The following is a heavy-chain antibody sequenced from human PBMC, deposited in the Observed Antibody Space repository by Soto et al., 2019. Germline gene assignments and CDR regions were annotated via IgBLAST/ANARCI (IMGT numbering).Heavy chain of an antibody. D-gene: IGHD3-16*01. CDR3: ARLFDGTFHD. CDR1: GGSINNGGHH. CDR2: IFQSGATY. J-gene: IGHJ4*02. V-gene: IGHV4-31*03. Sequence: SETLSLTCSVSGGSINNGGHHWSWIRQHPGRGLERIGYIFQSGATYNYNPSLKSRINISLDTSKSQFSLSLSSVTAADTAVYFCARLFDGTFHDWGQGVLVTVSS.